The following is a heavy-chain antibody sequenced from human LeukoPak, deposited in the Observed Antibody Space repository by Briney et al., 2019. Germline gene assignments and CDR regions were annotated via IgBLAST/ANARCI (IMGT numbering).Heavy chain of an antibody. D-gene: IGHD4-23*01. CDR1: GYTFTRYY. V-gene: IGHV1-46*01. Sequence: ASVKVSCKASGYTFTRYYIHWVRQAPGQGLEWMGTINPSGDSTSYAQKFQGRVTMTRDTSTSTVYMELSSLTSEDTAVHYCARAPGYGGNSDYWGQGTLVTVSS. CDR2: INPSGDST. J-gene: IGHJ4*02. CDR3: ARAPGYGGNSDY.